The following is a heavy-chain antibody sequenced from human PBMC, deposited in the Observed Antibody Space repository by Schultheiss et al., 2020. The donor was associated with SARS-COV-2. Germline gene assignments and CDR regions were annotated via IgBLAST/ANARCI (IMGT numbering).Heavy chain of an antibody. J-gene: IGHJ6*02. CDR1: GFTVSSNF. CDR3: AREDYDFWSGSGPHYYYGMDV. V-gene: IGHV3-53*01. CDR2: IYSGVST. Sequence: GGSLRLSCTASGFTVSSNFMSWVRQAPGKGLECVSVIYSGVSTYYADSVKGRFTIFRDNARNTLYLQMNSLRAEDTAVYYCAREDYDFWSGSGPHYYYGMDVWGQGTTVTVSS. D-gene: IGHD3-3*01.